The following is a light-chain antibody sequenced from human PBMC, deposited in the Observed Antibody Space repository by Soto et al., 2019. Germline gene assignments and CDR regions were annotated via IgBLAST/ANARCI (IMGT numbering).Light chain of an antibody. J-gene: IGLJ2*01. Sequence: QSALTQPASVSGSPGQSITISCTGTSSDIGGYNYVSWYQRHAGRAPKLIIYNVNDRPAWISDRFSGSKSDNAASLTISGLQTEDKADYLCSSDTCTGPQVLFGGGTKLTVL. CDR2: NVN. CDR3: SSDTCTGPQVL. V-gene: IGLV2-14*03. CDR1: SSDIGGYNY.